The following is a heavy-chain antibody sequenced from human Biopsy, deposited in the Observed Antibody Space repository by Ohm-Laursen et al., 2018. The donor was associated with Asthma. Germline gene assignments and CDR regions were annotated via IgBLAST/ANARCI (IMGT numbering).Heavy chain of an antibody. CDR1: RFTYE. CDR2: ISYDGSSI. V-gene: IGHV3-30-3*01. J-gene: IGHJ4*02. CDR3: AREGVAGTHIED. D-gene: IGHD6-19*01. Sequence: SLRLSCAAARFTYEMHWVRQAPGKGLEWVAVISYDGSSIYYADSVKGRSTISRDNSKNTLSLQMNSLTAEDTAVYYCAREGVAGTHIEDWGQGTLVTVSS.